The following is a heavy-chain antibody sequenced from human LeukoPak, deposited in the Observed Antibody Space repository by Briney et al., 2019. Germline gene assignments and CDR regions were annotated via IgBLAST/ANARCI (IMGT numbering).Heavy chain of an antibody. CDR2: ISYDGSNK. CDR1: GFTFSSYG. J-gene: IGHJ3*02. V-gene: IGHV3-30*03. Sequence: PGGSLRLSCAASGFTFSSYGMHWVRQAPGKGLEWVAVISYDGSNKYYADSVKGRFTISRDNSKNTLYLQMNSLRAEDTAVYYCARERVGATLFLGDAFDIWGQGTMVTVSS. CDR3: ARERVGATLFLGDAFDI. D-gene: IGHD1-26*01.